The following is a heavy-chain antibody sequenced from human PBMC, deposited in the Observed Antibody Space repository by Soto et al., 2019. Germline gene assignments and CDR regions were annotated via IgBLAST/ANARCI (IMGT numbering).Heavy chain of an antibody. CDR3: ARVPSGDDAFDI. CDR2: MNPNSGNT. J-gene: IGHJ3*02. Sequence: ASVKVSCKASGYTFTSYDINWVRQATGQGLEWMGWMNPNSGNTGYAQKFQGRFTMTRNTSISTAYMELSSLISEDTAVYYCARVPSGDDAFDIWGQGTMVTVSS. V-gene: IGHV1-8*01. CDR1: GYTFTSYD. D-gene: IGHD3-10*01.